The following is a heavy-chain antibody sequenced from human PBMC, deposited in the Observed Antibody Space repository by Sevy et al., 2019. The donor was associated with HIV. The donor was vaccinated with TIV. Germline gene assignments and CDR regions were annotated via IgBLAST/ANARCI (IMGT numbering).Heavy chain of an antibody. D-gene: IGHD6-6*01. Sequence: SETLSLTCTVSGGSIRSYYWSWIRQPAGKGLEWIGRIYTSGSTNYNPSLKSRVTMSVDTSKNQFSLKLSSVTAADTAVYYCATSFEYSSSSGLVNWGQGTLVTVSS. V-gene: IGHV4-4*07. CDR1: GGSIRSYY. CDR2: IYTSGST. CDR3: ATSFEYSSSSGLVN. J-gene: IGHJ4*02.